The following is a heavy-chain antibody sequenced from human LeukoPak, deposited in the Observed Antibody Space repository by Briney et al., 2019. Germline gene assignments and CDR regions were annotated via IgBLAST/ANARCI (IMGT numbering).Heavy chain of an antibody. D-gene: IGHD6-19*01. Sequence: ASVTVSCKASGYTFTVYYMHWVRQAPGQGREWMGWINPNSGGTNYAQKFQGRVTMTRDTSISTAYMELSRLRSDDTAVYYCAAAYSSGWYSPYYWGQGTLVTVSS. J-gene: IGHJ4*02. CDR1: GYTFTVYY. CDR3: AAAYSSGWYSPYY. CDR2: INPNSGGT. V-gene: IGHV1-2*02.